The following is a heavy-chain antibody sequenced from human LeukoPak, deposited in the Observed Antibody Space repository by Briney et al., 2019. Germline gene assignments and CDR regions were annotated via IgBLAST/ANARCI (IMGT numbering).Heavy chain of an antibody. CDR2: IYTSRST. V-gene: IGHV4-61*09. CDR3: ARDRGGYCSSTSCYAGYWFDP. Sequence: SQTLSLTCTVSGDSISSGNYYWTWIRQPAGKGLEWIGHIYTSRSTNYNSSLKSRVTISVDTSKNQFSLKLSSVTAADTAVYYCARDRGGYCSSTSCYAGYWFDPWGQGTLVTVSS. D-gene: IGHD2-2*01. CDR1: GDSISSGNYY. J-gene: IGHJ5*02.